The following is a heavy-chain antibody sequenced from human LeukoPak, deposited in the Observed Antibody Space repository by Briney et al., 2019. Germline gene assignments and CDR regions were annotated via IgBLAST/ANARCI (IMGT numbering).Heavy chain of an antibody. CDR1: GFTFSSYS. CDR2: ISSSSYI. J-gene: IGHJ4*02. D-gene: IGHD6-13*01. CDR3: ARDLLVAAAGTVY. Sequence: GGSLRLSCAASGFTFSSYSMNWVRQAPGKGLEWVSSISSSSYIYYADSVKGRFTISRDNAKNSLYLQMNSLRAEDTAVYYCARDLLVAAAGTVYWGQGTLVTVSS. V-gene: IGHV3-21*01.